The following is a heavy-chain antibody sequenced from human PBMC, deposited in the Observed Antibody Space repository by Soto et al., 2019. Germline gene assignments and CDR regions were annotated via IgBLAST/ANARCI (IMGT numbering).Heavy chain of an antibody. CDR1: GFTFSDAW. J-gene: IGHJ4*02. Sequence: LRLSCAASGFTFSDAWMSWVRQTPGKGLEWVGRIKSKTDDGTTDYAPPVKGRFTISRDDSKATLYLQMNSLKTEDTAVYYCTTGQHYDNVWVSVLYWGQGTPVTSPQ. CDR3: TTGQHYDNVWVSVLY. CDR2: IKSKTDDGTT. V-gene: IGHV3-15*01. D-gene: IGHD3-16*01.